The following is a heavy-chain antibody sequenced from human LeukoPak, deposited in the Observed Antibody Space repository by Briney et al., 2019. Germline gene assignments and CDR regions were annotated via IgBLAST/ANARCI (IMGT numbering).Heavy chain of an antibody. Sequence: GGSLRLSCAASGFTFSSYAMSWVRQAPGKGLEWVSAISGSGGSTYYADSVKGRFTISRDNSKNTLYLQMNSLRAEDTAVCYCAKDVKNSGYDCYFDYWGQGTLVTVSS. CDR1: GFTFSSYA. J-gene: IGHJ4*02. V-gene: IGHV3-23*01. CDR2: ISGSGGST. CDR3: AKDVKNSGYDCYFDY. D-gene: IGHD5-12*01.